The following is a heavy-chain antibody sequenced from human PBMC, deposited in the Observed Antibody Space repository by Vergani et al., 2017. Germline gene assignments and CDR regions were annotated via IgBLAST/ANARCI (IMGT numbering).Heavy chain of an antibody. D-gene: IGHD6-6*01. V-gene: IGHV1-46*01. CDR3: ATDHGRRIAARTYYYYMDV. J-gene: IGHJ6*03. CDR1: GYTFTSYY. CDR2: INPSGGST. Sequence: QVQLVQSGAEVKKPGASVKVSCKASGYTFTSYYMHWVRQAPGQGLEWMGIINPSGGSTIYAQKFQGRVTMTEDTSTDTAYMELSSLRSEDTAVYYCATDHGRRIAARTYYYYMDVWGKGTTVTVSS.